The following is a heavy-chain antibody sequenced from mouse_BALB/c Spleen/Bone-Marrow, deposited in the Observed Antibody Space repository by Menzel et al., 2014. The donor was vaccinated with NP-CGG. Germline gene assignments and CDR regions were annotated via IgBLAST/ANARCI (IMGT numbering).Heavy chain of an antibody. V-gene: IGHV1-87*01. CDR1: GYTFTSYW. CDR2: IYPGDGDT. J-gene: IGHJ2*01. Sequence: VQLQESGAELARPGASVKLSCKASGYTFTSYWMQWAKQRPGQGLEWIGAIYPGDGDTGYTQKFKGKATLTADKSSTTAYMQLSSLTSEDSAVYYCARNFPFDYWGQGTTLTVSS. CDR3: ARNFPFDY.